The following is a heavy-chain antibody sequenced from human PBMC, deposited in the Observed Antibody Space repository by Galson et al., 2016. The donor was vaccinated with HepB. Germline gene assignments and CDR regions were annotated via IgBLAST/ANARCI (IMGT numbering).Heavy chain of an antibody. Sequence: SVKASCKASGYTFTGYYMHWVRQAPGQGLEWMGWINPNSGETNYPQRFQGRLTMTRDTSISTAYMEVSSLRSDDTAVYYCATLASGDAPHDFWGQGTLVTVSS. V-gene: IGHV1-2*02. J-gene: IGHJ4*02. CDR2: INPNSGET. CDR3: ATLASGDAPHDF. D-gene: IGHD4-17*01. CDR1: GYTFTGYY.